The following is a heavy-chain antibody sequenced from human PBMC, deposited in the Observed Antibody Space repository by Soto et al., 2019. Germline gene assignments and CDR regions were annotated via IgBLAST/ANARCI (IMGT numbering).Heavy chain of an antibody. J-gene: IGHJ3*02. V-gene: IGHV1-2*04. CDR2: INPNSGGT. D-gene: IGHD6-13*01. Sequence: QVQLVQSGAEVKKPGASVKVSCKASGYTFTGYYMHWVRQAPGQGLEWMGWINPNSGGTNYAQKFQGWVTMTRDTSISTAYMELSRLRSDDTAVYYCARSIKRGSSSWYFSGRSGLGDAFDIWGQGTMVTVSS. CDR1: GYTFTGYY. CDR3: ARSIKRGSSSWYFSGRSGLGDAFDI.